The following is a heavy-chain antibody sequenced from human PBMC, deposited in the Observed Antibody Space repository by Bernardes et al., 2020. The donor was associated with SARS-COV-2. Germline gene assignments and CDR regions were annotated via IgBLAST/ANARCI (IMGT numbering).Heavy chain of an antibody. D-gene: IGHD6-6*01. CDR1: AYSISSGYY. V-gene: IGHV4-38-2*02. Sequence: SETLSLTCAISAYSISSGYYWGGIRPPPGTGPELILIISNTGSTYYTPSLKSRFTIALDTSKNHLALTVSSVAAADTAAYYCAREAGDSSSSLDPWGQGALVTVAS. J-gene: IGHJ5*02. CDR2: ISNTGST. CDR3: AREAGDSSSSLDP.